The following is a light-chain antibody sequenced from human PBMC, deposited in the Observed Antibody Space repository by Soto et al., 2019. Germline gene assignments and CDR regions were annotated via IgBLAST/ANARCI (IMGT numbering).Light chain of an antibody. CDR1: SSDVGTYDF. CDR3: CSSAPESTYV. J-gene: IGLJ1*01. CDR2: KGT. V-gene: IGLV2-23*01. Sequence: QSALTQPRSVSGSPGQSVTISCTGTSSDVGTYDFVSWYQQHPGKAPRLMIYKGTQRPSGVSNRFSGSTSGNAASLTISGLQAGDEADYFCCSSAPESTYVFGTGTKV.